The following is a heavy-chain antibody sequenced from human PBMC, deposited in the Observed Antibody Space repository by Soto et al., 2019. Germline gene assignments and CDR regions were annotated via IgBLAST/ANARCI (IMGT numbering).Heavy chain of an antibody. J-gene: IGHJ6*02. CDR3: AKDYYDSSGSRYFYALAV. CDR2: ITGSGVMT. Sequence: GGSLRLSCAASGFTFSSYAMSWVRQAPGKGLEWVSGITGSGVMTYYGDSVRGRFTISRDNSKNTLYLQMNSLRAEDTAVYYCAKDYYDSSGSRYFYALAVWGQGTT. V-gene: IGHV3-23*01. CDR1: GFTFSSYA. D-gene: IGHD3-22*01.